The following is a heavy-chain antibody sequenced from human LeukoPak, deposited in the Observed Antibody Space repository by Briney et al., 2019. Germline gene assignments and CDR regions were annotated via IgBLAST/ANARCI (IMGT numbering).Heavy chain of an antibody. Sequence: GGSLRLSCAASGFTLSSCSMNWVRQAPGKGLEWVSSISRSSGYVFYADSMKGRFTVSRDSSKNSLYLQMNTLRAEDTAVYYCARFPEGSSTWSIDFWGQGTLVTVSS. J-gene: IGHJ4*02. D-gene: IGHD6-13*01. CDR1: GFTLSSCS. CDR3: ARFPEGSSTWSIDF. CDR2: ISRSSGYV. V-gene: IGHV3-21*01.